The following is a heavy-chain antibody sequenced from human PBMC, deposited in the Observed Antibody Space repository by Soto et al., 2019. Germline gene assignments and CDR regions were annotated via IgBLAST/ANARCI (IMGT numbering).Heavy chain of an antibody. CDR3: AREQRKYNSSADFFDY. J-gene: IGHJ4*02. CDR2: VYSTGSA. CDR1: GASISSGGSY. V-gene: IGHV4-31*03. D-gene: IGHD6-6*01. Sequence: SLTCTVSGASISSGGSYWSWIRHLPGKGLEWIGYVYSTGSAEHNPSLKSRVTMSVDASQNQFSLRLTSVTAADAAVYYCAREQRKYNSSADFFDYWGRGTLVTSPQ.